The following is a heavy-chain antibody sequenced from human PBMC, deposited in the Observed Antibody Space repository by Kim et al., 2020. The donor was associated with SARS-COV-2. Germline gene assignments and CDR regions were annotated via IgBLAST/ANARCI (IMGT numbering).Heavy chain of an antibody. V-gene: IGHV3-11*01. J-gene: IGHJ4*02. Sequence: GGSLRLSCAASGFTFSDYYMNWIRQAPWKGLEWVAYISSSGTTIYYADSVKGRFTISRDNGKNSVYLQMNSLRAEDMAMYYCARDLHSSGGKFSQFDYWGQGTLATVSS. CDR1: GFTFSDYY. D-gene: IGHD6-19*01. CDR2: ISSSGTTI. CDR3: ARDLHSSGGKFSQFDY.